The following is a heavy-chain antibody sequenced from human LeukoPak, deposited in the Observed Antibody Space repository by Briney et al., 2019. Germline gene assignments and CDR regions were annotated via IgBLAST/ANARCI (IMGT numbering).Heavy chain of an antibody. D-gene: IGHD3-22*01. CDR1: GGSISSGGYS. CDR2: IYHSGST. V-gene: IGHV4-30-2*01. J-gene: IGHJ5*02. CDR3: ARGPSRGITMIVVNVWFDP. Sequence: KPSQTLSLTCAVSGGSISSGGYSWSWIRQLPGKGLEWIGYIYHSGSTYYNPSLKSRVTISVDRSKNQFSLRLSSVTAADTAVYYCARGPSRGITMIVVNVWFDPWGQGTLVTVSS.